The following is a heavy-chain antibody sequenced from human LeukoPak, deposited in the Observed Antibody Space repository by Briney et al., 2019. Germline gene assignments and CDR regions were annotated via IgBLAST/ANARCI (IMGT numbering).Heavy chain of an antibody. Sequence: GGSLRLSCVASGFTFSSYGMHWVRQAPGKGLEWVAFIQSDGYNKYYVDSVKGRFTISRDNSKNTLYLQMNSLRAEDTAVYYCARVPPWIPSHYYGSGEDAFDIWGQGTMVTVSS. V-gene: IGHV3-30*02. CDR1: GFTFSSYG. CDR3: ARVPPWIPSHYYGSGEDAFDI. D-gene: IGHD3-10*01. J-gene: IGHJ3*02. CDR2: IQSDGYNK.